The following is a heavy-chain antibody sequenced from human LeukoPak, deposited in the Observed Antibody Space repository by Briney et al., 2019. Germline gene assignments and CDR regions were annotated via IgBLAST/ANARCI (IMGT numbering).Heavy chain of an antibody. J-gene: IGHJ4*02. D-gene: IGHD3-22*01. CDR1: GYTFTSYY. Sequence: ASVKVSCKASGYTFTSYYMHWVRQAPGQGLEWMGLINPSGGSTSYAQKFQGRVTMTRYTSTSTVYMELSSLRSEDTAVYYCARGGTAYYYDSSGYYSYWGQGTLVTTS. CDR3: ARGGTAYYYDSSGYYSY. V-gene: IGHV1-46*01. CDR2: INPSGGST.